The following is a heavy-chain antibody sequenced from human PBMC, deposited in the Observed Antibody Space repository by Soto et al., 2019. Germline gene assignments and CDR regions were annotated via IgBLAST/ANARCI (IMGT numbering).Heavy chain of an antibody. D-gene: IGHD4-17*01. CDR2: VYYSGTT. CDR3: ARTTAVPNTLRSRYFFDY. J-gene: IGHJ4*02. V-gene: IGHV4-61*01. CDR1: GGSVSDKTYY. Sequence: PSETLSLTCSVSGGSVSDKTYYWSWIRQPPGKRLEWIGYVYYSGTTNYNPSLKSRVTISVDLSKNRFSLRLSSVTTADTALYYCARTTAVPNTLRSRYFFDYWGQRTLVTV.